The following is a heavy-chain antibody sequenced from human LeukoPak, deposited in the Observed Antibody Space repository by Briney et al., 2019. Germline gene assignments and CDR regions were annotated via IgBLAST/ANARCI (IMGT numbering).Heavy chain of an antibody. Sequence: SETLSLTCAVYGGSFSGYYWSWLRQPPGKGLEWIGEINHSGSTNYNPSLKSRVTISVDTSKNQFSLKLSSVTAADTAVYYCARGRRRITMVRGVISAGGPFDYWGQGTLVTVSS. D-gene: IGHD3-10*01. CDR3: ARGRRRITMVRGVISAGGPFDY. CDR2: INHSGST. V-gene: IGHV4-34*01. J-gene: IGHJ4*02. CDR1: GGSFSGYY.